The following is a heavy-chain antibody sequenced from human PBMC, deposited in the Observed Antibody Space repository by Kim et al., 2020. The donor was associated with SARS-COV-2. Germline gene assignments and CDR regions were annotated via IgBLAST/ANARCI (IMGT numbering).Heavy chain of an antibody. CDR1: GYTFTSYG. Sequence: ASVKVSCKASGYTFTSYGISWVRQAPGQGLEWMGWISAYNGNTNYAQKLQGRVTMTTDTSTSTAYMELRSLRSDDTAVYYCARDWTAPSRTAAYCSGGSCYSDPPFDYWGQGTLVTVSS. CDR2: ISAYNGNT. V-gene: IGHV1-18*01. D-gene: IGHD2-15*01. J-gene: IGHJ4*02. CDR3: ARDWTAPSRTAAYCSGGSCYSDPPFDY.